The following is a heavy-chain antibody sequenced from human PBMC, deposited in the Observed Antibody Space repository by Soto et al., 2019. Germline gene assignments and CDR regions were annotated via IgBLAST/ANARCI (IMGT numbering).Heavy chain of an antibody. V-gene: IGHV3-53*04. CDR1: GFTVSSQY. D-gene: IGHD1-1*01. CDR2: IYSATTT. Sequence: EVQLVESGGGLVQPGGSLSLSCAASGFTVSSQYMTWVCQAPGNGLEWLAPIYSATTTHYADSVKGRFTISRDNSKNTVFLQLNSLRADDAPVYYFAKGTFMTTASLDVWGQGPTVTVS. CDR3: AKGTFMTTASLDV. J-gene: IGHJ6*02.